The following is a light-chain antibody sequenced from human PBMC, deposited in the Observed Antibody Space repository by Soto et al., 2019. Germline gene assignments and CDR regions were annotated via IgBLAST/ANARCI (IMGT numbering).Light chain of an antibody. CDR1: SSDVGGYNY. CDR3: NSYAGSNNWV. J-gene: IGLJ3*02. V-gene: IGLV2-14*01. CDR2: EVS. Sequence: QSALTQPASVSGSPGQSITISCTGTSSDVGGYNYVSWYQHHPGKAPKLMIYEVSDRPSGVSNRFSGSKSGNTASLTISGLQAEDEADYYCNSYAGSNNWVFGGGTKVTVL.